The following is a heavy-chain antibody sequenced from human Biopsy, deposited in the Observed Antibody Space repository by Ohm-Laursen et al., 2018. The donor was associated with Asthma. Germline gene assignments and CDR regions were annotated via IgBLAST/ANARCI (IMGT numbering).Heavy chain of an antibody. V-gene: IGHV1-69*13. D-gene: IGHD5-12*01. Sequence: SVKVSCKASGDSLGSFINYAISWARQAPRQGLEWMGVLIPVPGTADYAPMIEGRVTITADELTSSAYLELTSLRFEDTAVYYCARGYSDTDRIVYYYSGMEVWGQGTTVTVSS. CDR2: LIPVPGTA. CDR1: GDSLGSFINYA. CDR3: ARGYSDTDRIVYYYSGMEV. J-gene: IGHJ6*02.